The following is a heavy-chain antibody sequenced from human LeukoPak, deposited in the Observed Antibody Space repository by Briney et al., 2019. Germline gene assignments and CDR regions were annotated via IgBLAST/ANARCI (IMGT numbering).Heavy chain of an antibody. Sequence: SETLSLTCTISGDSVRNDAYYWHWIRKSPGKGLEWVGFVYYSGRTKYNSSLKSRVTMSVDTSKNQFSLKLSSVTAADTAVYYCARMIAAAGTEYFDLWGRGTLVTVSS. J-gene: IGHJ2*01. CDR3: ARMIAAAGTEYFDL. CDR2: VYYSGRT. D-gene: IGHD6-13*01. CDR1: GDSVRNDAYY. V-gene: IGHV4-61*08.